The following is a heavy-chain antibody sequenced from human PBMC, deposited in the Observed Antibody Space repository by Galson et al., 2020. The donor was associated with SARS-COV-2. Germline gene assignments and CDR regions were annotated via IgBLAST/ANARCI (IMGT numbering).Heavy chain of an antibody. CDR3: ATEGFSSGWYPTDY. V-gene: IGHV3-23*01. CDR1: GFKFSSFG. D-gene: IGHD6-19*01. J-gene: IGHJ4*02. Sequence: GESLKISCGGSGFKFSSFGMTWVRQAPGNGLEWVSVISSSGDKAFYADSVKGRFTVSRDNSKNAAYLQMNSLRAEDTAVYYCATEGFSSGWYPTDYWGQGTLVTVSS. CDR2: ISSSGDKA.